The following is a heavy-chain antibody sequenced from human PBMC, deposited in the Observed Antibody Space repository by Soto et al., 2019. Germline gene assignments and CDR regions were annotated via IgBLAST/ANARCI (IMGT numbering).Heavy chain of an antibody. CDR3: ASRSNSGWYDGDVY. Sequence: SETLSLTCTVSGGSVSSGSYYWSWIRQPPGKGLEWIGYIYYSGSTNYNPSLKSRVTISVDASKNQFSLKLSSVTAADTAVYYCASRSNSGWYDGDVYGGQGTLDTVSS. CDR2: IYYSGST. J-gene: IGHJ4*02. V-gene: IGHV4-61*01. CDR1: GGSVSSGSYY. D-gene: IGHD6-19*01.